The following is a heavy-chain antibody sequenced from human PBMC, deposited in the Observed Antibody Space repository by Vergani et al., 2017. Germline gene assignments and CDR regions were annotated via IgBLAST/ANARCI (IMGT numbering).Heavy chain of an antibody. V-gene: IGHV3-48*02. CDR3: ARAMIVVWHAFDI. J-gene: IGHJ3*02. CDR1: GFTFSSYS. CDR2: ISSSSSTI. Sequence: EVQLVESGGGLVQPGGSLRLSCAASGFTFSSYSMNWVRQAPGKGLEWVSYISSSSSTIYYADSVKGRITISRDNAKNSLYLQMNSLRDEDTAVYYCARAMIVVWHAFDIWGQGTMVTVSS. D-gene: IGHD3-22*01.